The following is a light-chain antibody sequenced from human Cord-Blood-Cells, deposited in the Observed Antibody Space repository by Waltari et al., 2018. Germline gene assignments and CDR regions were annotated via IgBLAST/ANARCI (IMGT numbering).Light chain of an antibody. V-gene: IGKV1-5*03. CDR3: QQYNSYSWT. CDR1: QRISSW. Sequence: DIQMTQSPSTLSASVGASVTITCRASQRISSWLAWYQQKPGKAHKLLIYKASSLESGVPSRFSGSGSGTEFTLTISSLQPDDFATYYCQQYNSYSWTFGQGTKVEIK. CDR2: KAS. J-gene: IGKJ1*01.